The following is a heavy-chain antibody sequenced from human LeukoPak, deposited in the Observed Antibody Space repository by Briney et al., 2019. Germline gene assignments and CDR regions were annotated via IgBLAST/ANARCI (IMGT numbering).Heavy chain of an antibody. J-gene: IGHJ5*02. CDR1: GFTFSSYW. CDR2: IKQDGSEK. D-gene: IGHD6-19*01. CDR3: AKDMKQWLFNWFDP. V-gene: IGHV3-7*03. Sequence: GGSLRLSCAASGFTFSSYWMSWVRQAPGKGLEWVANIKQDGSEKYYVDSVKGRFTISRDNAKNSLYLQMNSLRAEDTALYYCAKDMKQWLFNWFDPWGQGTLVTVSS.